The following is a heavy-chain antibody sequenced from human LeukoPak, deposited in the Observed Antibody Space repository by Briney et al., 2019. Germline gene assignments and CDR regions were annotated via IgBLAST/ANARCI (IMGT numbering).Heavy chain of an antibody. CDR1: GFTFSSYS. J-gene: IGHJ4*02. V-gene: IGHV3-21*01. CDR2: ISSSSSYI. D-gene: IGHD3-10*01. CDR3: AREGLWFGGLLPYY. Sequence: AGGSLRLSCAASGFTFSSYSMNWVRQAPGKGLEWVSSISSSSSYIYYADSVKGRFTISRDNAKNSLYLQMNSLRAEDTAVYYCAREGLWFGGLLPYYWGQGTLVTVSS.